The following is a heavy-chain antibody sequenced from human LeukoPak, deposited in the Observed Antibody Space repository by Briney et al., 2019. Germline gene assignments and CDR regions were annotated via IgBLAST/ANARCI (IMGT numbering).Heavy chain of an antibody. D-gene: IGHD3-9*01. J-gene: IGHJ4*02. V-gene: IGHV3-23*01. CDR3: AKEYYDILTGYYTY. Sequence: GGSLRLSCAASGFTFSSYAVSWVRQAPGKGLEWVSAISGSGGSTYYADSVKGRFTISRDNSKNTLYLQMNSLRAEDTAVYYCAKEYYDILTGYYTYWGQGTLVTVSS. CDR2: ISGSGGST. CDR1: GFTFSSYA.